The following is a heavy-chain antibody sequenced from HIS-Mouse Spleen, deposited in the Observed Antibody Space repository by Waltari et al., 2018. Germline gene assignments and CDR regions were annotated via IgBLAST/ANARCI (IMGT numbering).Heavy chain of an antibody. D-gene: IGHD1-26*01. CDR3: ARDQVGAIYYYYYGMDV. CDR2: IYYSGTT. Sequence: QLQLQESGPGLVKPSETLSLPCTVAGGSISSSSYYWAWLRQPPGKGLEWIGSIYYSGTTYYNPSLKSRVTISVDTSKNQFSLKLSSVTAADTAVYYCARDQVGAIYYYYYGMDVWGQGTTVTVSS. CDR1: GGSISSSSYY. J-gene: IGHJ6*02. V-gene: IGHV4-39*07.